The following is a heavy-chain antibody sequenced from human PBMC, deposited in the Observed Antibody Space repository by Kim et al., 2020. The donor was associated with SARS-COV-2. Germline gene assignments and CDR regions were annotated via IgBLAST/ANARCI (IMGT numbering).Heavy chain of an antibody. V-gene: IGHV3-7*01. CDR3: ARDGRRGLLWFGEKAASYSGMDV. J-gene: IGHJ6*02. CDR2: INQDRSET. CDR1: GFTFSSYW. Sequence: GGSLRLSCAASGFTFSSYWMSWVRQAPGKGLEWVAYINQDRSETYYVDSVKGRFTISRDNAKNSLYLQMNSLRAEDTAVYYCARDGRRGLLWFGEKAASYSGMDVWGQGTTGTVSS. D-gene: IGHD3-10*01.